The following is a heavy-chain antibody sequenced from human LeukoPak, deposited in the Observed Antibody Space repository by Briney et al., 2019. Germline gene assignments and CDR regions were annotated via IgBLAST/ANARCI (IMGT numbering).Heavy chain of an antibody. J-gene: IGHJ4*02. CDR2: IHHDGRT. Sequence: SETLSLTCAVYGGSFSGYYWSWIRQPPGKGLEWIGEIHHDGRTNYNPSLKSRVTLSVDKSKNQFSLRLNSVTAADTAMYYCARSHDHLWGNYPDYWGQGTLVTISS. CDR3: ARSHDHLWGNYPDY. CDR1: GGSFSGYY. D-gene: IGHD3-16*02. V-gene: IGHV4-34*01.